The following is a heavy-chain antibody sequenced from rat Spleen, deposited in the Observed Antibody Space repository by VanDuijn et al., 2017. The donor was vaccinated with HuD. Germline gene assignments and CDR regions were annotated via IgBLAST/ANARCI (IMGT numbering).Heavy chain of an antibody. Sequence: EVQLVESGGGLVQPGRSLKLSCAASGFTFSNYDMAWVRQAPTKGLEWVASISTGGGNTSYRDSVKGRFTITRDNAKSTLYLQMDSLRSEDTSTYYCARHYGGYSEYVMDAWGQGASVTVSS. V-gene: IGHV5S23*01. CDR2: ISTGGGNT. J-gene: IGHJ4*01. CDR1: GFTFSNYD. CDR3: ARHYGGYSEYVMDA. D-gene: IGHD1-11*01.